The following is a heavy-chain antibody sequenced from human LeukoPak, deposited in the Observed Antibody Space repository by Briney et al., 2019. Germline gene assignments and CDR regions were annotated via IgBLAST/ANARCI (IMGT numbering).Heavy chain of an antibody. V-gene: IGHV4-38-2*02. CDR1: GYSISSGYY. CDR2: IYHSGST. D-gene: IGHD3-10*01. CDR3: ARISGYYGSGSPYYYYYYYMDV. Sequence: SETLSLTCTVSGYSISSGYYWGWIRQPPGKGLEWIGSIYHSGSTYYNPSLKSRVTISVDTSKNQFSLKLSSVTAADTAVYYCARISGYYGSGSPYYYYYYYMDVWGKGTTVTVSS. J-gene: IGHJ6*03.